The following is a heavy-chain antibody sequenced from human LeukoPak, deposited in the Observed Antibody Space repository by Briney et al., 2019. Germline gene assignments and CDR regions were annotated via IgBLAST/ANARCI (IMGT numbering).Heavy chain of an antibody. CDR1: GGSISSSPYY. J-gene: IGHJ4*02. CDR2: ISNTGVT. Sequence: SGTLSLTCTVSGGSISSSPYYWGWIRQPPGKGLEGIGAISNTGVTYYNPSLRSRVTIFADTSKNHFSLNLRSVTAADTALYYCASAPRQASIGGLDYWGQGTLVTVSS. CDR3: ASAPRQASIGGLDY. V-gene: IGHV4-39*02. D-gene: IGHD3-16*01.